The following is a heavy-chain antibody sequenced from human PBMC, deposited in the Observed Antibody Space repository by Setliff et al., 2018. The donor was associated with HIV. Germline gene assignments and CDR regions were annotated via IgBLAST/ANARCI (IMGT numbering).Heavy chain of an antibody. CDR1: GYSFTSYW. D-gene: IGHD6-19*01. J-gene: IGHJ6*02. Sequence: PGESLKISCKGSGYSFTSYWISWVRQMPGKGLEWMGRIDPSNSNTNYSPSFQGHVTISADKSISTAYLQWSSLKASDTAMYYCAKHLSPGSGWYSKARGMDVWGQGTTVTVSS. CDR3: AKHLSPGSGWYSKARGMDV. V-gene: IGHV5-10-1*01. CDR2: IDPSNSNT.